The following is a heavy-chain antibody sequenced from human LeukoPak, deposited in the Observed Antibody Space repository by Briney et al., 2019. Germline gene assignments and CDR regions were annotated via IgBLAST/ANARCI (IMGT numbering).Heavy chain of an antibody. CDR2: IGSSGYDT. D-gene: IGHD4-17*01. Sequence: GGSLRLSCAASGFTFNNYAMSWVRQAPGKGLEWVSTIGSSGYDTYYADSVKGRFPISRDNSKNTLYLQMNSLRAEDTAVYYCAKDRDWTVTVPDYWGQGTLVTVPS. J-gene: IGHJ4*02. V-gene: IGHV3-23*01. CDR3: AKDRDWTVTVPDY. CDR1: GFTFNNYA.